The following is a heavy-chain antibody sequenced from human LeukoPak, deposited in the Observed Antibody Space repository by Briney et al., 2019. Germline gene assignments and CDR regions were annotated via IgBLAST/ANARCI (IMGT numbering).Heavy chain of an antibody. V-gene: IGHV3-48*03. J-gene: IGHJ4*02. CDR3: ARDLHWGASDY. D-gene: IGHD1-26*01. CDR1: GFTFSSYE. CDR2: ISSSGSTI. Sequence: PGGSLRLSCAASGFTFSSYEMNWVRQAPGKGLEWVSYISSSGSTIYYADSVKGRFTTSRDNAKNTLYLQMNSLGVEDTAVYYCARDLHWGASDYWGQGTLVTVSS.